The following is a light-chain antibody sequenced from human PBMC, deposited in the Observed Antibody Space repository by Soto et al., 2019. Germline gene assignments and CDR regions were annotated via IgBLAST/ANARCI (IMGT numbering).Light chain of an antibody. V-gene: IGLV2-14*01. CDR1: SSDVGGYNY. Sequence: QSVLTLPASVSGSPGQSITISCTGTSSDVGGYNYVSWYQQHPGKAPKLMIYEVNDRPSGVSNRFSGSKSGNTASLTISGLQAEDEADYYCSSYTSSSTYVFGTGTKVTV. CDR3: SSYTSSSTYV. CDR2: EVN. J-gene: IGLJ1*01.